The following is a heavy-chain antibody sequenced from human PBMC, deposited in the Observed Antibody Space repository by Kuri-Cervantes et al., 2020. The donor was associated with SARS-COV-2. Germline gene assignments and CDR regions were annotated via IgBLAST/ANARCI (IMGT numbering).Heavy chain of an antibody. CDR2: IRYVGRNK. CDR3: AREGGSGSYYDHYYYYYYMDV. D-gene: IGHD3-10*01. CDR1: GFPLSSYA. Sequence: GRSRRFSCAALGFPLSSYAMHWVRQAQGKGLGWLAFIRYVGRNKYYADSVKGRFTIYRDNSKKPLYLQMTSWRAEDTAVYYCAREGGSGSYYDHYYYYYYMDVWGKGTTVTVSS. J-gene: IGHJ6*03. V-gene: IGHV3-33*08.